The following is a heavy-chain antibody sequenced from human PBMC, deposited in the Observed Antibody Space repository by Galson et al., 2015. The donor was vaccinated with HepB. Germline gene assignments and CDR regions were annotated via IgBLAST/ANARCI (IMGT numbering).Heavy chain of an antibody. J-gene: IGHJ6*03. CDR3: ARGVSIYYYYYMDV. CDR2: IIPILGIA. V-gene: IGHV1-69*10. D-gene: IGHD2-8*01. CDR1: GGTFSSYA. Sequence: SVKVSCKASGGTFSSYAISWMRQAPGQGLEWMGGIIPILGIANYAQKFQGRVTITADKSTSTAYMELSSLRSEDTAVYYCARGVSIYYYYYMDVWGKGTTVTVSS.